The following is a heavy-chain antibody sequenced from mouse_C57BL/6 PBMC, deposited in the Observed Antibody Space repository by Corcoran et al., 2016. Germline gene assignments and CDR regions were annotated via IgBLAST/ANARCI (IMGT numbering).Heavy chain of an antibody. CDR1: GYAFSSYW. D-gene: IGHD2-1*01. Sequence: QVQLQQSGAELVKPGASVKISCKASGYAFSSYWMNWVKQRPGKGLEWIGQIYPGDGDTNYNGKFKGKATLTADKSSSTAYMQLSSLTAEDSAFYCCARNYKGNGVYAMDYWGQGTAVTVSS. CDR2: IYPGDGDT. CDR3: ARNYKGNGVYAMDY. V-gene: IGHV1-80*01. J-gene: IGHJ4*01.